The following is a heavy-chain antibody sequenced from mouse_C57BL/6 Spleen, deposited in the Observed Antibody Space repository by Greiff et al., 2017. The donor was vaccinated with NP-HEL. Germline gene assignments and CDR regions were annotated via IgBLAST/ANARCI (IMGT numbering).Heavy chain of an antibody. Sequence: VQLQQSGAELAKPGASVKLSCKASGYTFTSYWMHWVKQRPGQGLDWIGYINPRSGYTKYNQKCRDKSTLTADISSSTAYMQLSSLTYEDSAVYDSGRSDGFRCAYWDQGTVVSVSA. CDR2: INPRSGYT. CDR1: GYTFTSYW. CDR3: GRSDGFRCAY. V-gene: IGHV1-7*01. D-gene: IGHD2-3*01. J-gene: IGHJ3*01.